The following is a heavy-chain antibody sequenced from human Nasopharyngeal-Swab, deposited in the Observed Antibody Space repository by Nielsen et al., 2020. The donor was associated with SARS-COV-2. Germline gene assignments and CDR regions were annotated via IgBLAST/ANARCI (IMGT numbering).Heavy chain of an antibody. J-gene: IGHJ3*02. Sequence: VRQAPGKEMEWVSSISSSSYMYYADSVKGRFTISRDNSKNTLYLQMNSRRAEETEGEEWEREEGKFRAFDIWGQGTMVTVSS. V-gene: IGHV3-69-1*01. CDR3: EREEGKFRAFDI. CDR2: ISSSSYM.